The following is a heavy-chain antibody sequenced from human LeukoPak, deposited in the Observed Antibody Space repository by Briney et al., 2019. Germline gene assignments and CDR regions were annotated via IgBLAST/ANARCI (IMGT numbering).Heavy chain of an antibody. CDR1: GGSMSNYY. J-gene: IGHJ6*02. CDR2: IHSSGST. CDR3: ARDSRDSSGYYHAGMDV. Sequence: PSETLSLTCTVSGGSMSNYYWNWIRQPPGKGLDWIGYIHSSGSTNYNPALKSRVTISVDTSKNQFSLKLSSVTAADTAIYYCARDSRDSSGYYHAGMDVWGQGTTVTVSS. V-gene: IGHV4-59*01. D-gene: IGHD3-22*01.